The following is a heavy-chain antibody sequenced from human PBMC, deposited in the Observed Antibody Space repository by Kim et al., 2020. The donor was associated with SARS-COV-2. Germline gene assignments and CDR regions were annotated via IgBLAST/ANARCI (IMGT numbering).Heavy chain of an antibody. CDR1: GFTFSNYG. CDR2: VSYEGRKT. V-gene: IGHV3-30*18. CDR3: VKEAAFSTVVVDDYFDY. Sequence: GGSLRLSCVASGFTFSNYGMHWVRQAPGKGLEWVGIVSYEGRKTFYAGSVAGRFTISRDNSKNTLYLKMDSLRTEDTALYYCVKEAAFSTVVVDDYFDYWGQGTLVTVSS. J-gene: IGHJ4*02. D-gene: IGHD2-15*01.